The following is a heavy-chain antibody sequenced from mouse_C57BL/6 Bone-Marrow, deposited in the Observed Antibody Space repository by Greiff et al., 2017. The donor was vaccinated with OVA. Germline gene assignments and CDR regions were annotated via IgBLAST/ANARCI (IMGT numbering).Heavy chain of an antibody. Sequence: EVKLMESGGGLVQPGGSLKLSCAASGFTFSDYYMYWVRQTPEKRLEWVAYISNGGGSTYYPDTVKGRFTISRDNAKNTLYLQMSRLKSEDTAVYYCARYYRGAMDYWGQGTSVTVSS. J-gene: IGHJ4*01. CDR1: GFTFSDYY. CDR3: ARYYRGAMDY. V-gene: IGHV5-12*01. D-gene: IGHD2-12*01. CDR2: ISNGGGST.